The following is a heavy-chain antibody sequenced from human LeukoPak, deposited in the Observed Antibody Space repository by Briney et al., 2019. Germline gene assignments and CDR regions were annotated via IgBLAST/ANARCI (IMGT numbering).Heavy chain of an antibody. CDR3: AKGIPRPDLLYYFDY. CDR2: IRYDGSNK. D-gene: IGHD2-21*01. V-gene: IGHV3-30*02. CDR1: GFTFSSYG. J-gene: IGHJ4*02. Sequence: GGSLRLSCAASGFTFSSYGVHWVRQAPGKGLEWVAFIRYDGSNKYYADSVKGRFTISRDNSKNTLYLQMNSLRAGDTAVYYCAKGIPRPDLLYYFDYWGQGTLVTVSS.